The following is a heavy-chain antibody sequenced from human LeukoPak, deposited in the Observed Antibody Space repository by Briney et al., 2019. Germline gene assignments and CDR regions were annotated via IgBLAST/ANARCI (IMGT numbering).Heavy chain of an antibody. D-gene: IGHD6-25*01. Sequence: PSQTLSLTCTVSGGSISTTGYYWSWIRQHPGKGLEWIGYIYYTGNSYYNPSLESRVTISVDTSKNQFSLKLNSDCAKPERGFDPWGQGTLVTVSS. V-gene: IGHV4-31*03. CDR3: P. J-gene: IGHJ5*02. CDR1: GGSISTTGYY. CDR2: IYYTGNS.